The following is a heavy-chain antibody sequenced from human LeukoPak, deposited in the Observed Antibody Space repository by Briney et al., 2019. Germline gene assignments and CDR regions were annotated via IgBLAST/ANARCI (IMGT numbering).Heavy chain of an antibody. CDR3: ARDNGGALDY. CDR2: IKQDASDK. Sequence: GGSLRLSCEASGFTISSYWMGWVRQAPGKGLEWVANIKQDASDKNYVDSVKGRFTISRDNAKNSVYLQMNSLGADDTAVYYCARDNGGALDYWGQGSLVTVSS. J-gene: IGHJ4*02. CDR1: GFTISSYW. V-gene: IGHV3-7*01. D-gene: IGHD3-16*01.